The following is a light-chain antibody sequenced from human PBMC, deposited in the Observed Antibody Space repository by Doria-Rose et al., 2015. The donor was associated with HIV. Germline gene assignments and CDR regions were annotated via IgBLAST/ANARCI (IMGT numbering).Light chain of an antibody. CDR3: QQSYNIPYT. CDR2: AAS. J-gene: IGKJ2*01. Sequence: RVTITCRAGQIIDNYLNWYQQKPGKAPKLLIYAASSLQSGVPSRFSGSGSGRDLTLTINSLQREDFAIYYCQQSYNIPYTFGQGTKLEIK. V-gene: IGKV1-39*01. CDR1: QIIDNY.